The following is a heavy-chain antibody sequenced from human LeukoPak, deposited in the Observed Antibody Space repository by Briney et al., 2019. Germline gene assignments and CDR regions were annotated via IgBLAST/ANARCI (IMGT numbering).Heavy chain of an antibody. CDR3: ARDSSDVSY. Sequence: GGSLRLSCAASGFTFSSYSMNWVRQAPGKGLEWVSSISSTSTYIYYADSLKGRFTISRDNAKNSLYLQMNSLRAEDTAVYYCARDSSDVSYWGQGTLVTVSS. D-gene: IGHD6-25*01. CDR1: GFTFSSYS. V-gene: IGHV3-21*01. CDR2: ISSTSTYI. J-gene: IGHJ4*02.